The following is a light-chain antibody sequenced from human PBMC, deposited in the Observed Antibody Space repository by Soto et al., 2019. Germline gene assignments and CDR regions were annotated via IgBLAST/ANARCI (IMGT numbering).Light chain of an antibody. CDR1: QSISSY. CDR2: DAS. Sequence: EIVLTQSPATLSLSPGERATLSCRASQSISSYLAWYQQKPGQAPRLLISDASNRATGIPARFSGSGSGTDFTLTISSLEPEDFAVYYCQQRSNWPPWTFGQGTKWIS. CDR3: QQRSNWPPWT. J-gene: IGKJ1*01. V-gene: IGKV3-11*01.